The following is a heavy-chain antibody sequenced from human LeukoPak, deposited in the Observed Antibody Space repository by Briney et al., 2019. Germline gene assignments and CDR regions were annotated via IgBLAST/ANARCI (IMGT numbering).Heavy chain of an antibody. CDR1: GYTFTGYC. CDR3: AREPSYSSGWYVDY. CDR2: INPNSGGT. Sequence: ASVKVSCKASGYTFTGYCMHWVRQAPGQGLEWMGWINPNSGGTNYAQKFQGRVTMTRDTSISTAYMELSRLRSDDTAVYYCAREPSYSSGWYVDYWGQGTLVTVSS. J-gene: IGHJ4*02. D-gene: IGHD6-19*01. V-gene: IGHV1-2*02.